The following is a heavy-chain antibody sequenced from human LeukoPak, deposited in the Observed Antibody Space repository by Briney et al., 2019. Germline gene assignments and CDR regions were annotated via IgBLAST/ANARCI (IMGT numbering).Heavy chain of an antibody. Sequence: SETLSLTCAVSGYSISSGYYWGWIRQPPGKGLEWIGEINHSGSTNYNPSLKSRVTISVDTSKNQFSLKLSSVTAADTAVYYCAGSPYYDFWSGYYTHAFDIWGQGTMVTVSS. V-gene: IGHV4-38-2*01. D-gene: IGHD3-3*01. CDR2: INHSGST. CDR3: AGSPYYDFWSGYYTHAFDI. CDR1: GYSISSGYY. J-gene: IGHJ3*02.